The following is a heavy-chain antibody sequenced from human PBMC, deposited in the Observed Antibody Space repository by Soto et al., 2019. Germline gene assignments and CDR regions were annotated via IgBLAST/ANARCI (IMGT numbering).Heavy chain of an antibody. CDR3: ARGRRVAARPKNWFDP. CDR1: GYTFTSYD. CDR2: MNPNSGNT. V-gene: IGHV1-8*01. D-gene: IGHD6-6*01. Sequence: RASVKVSCKASGYTFTSYDINWVRQATGQGLEWMGWMNPNSGNTGYAQKFQGRVTMTRNTSISTAYMELSSLRSEDTAVYYCARGRRVAARPKNWFDPWGQGTLVTVSS. J-gene: IGHJ5*02.